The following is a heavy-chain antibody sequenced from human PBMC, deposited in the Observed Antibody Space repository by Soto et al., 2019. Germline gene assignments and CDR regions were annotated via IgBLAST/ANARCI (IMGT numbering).Heavy chain of an antibody. D-gene: IGHD3-16*01. J-gene: IGHJ4*02. CDR2: ISSSSNNI. V-gene: IGHV3-48*01. Sequence: ESGGGLVQPGGSLRLSCAASGFTFSSYSMNWVRQAPGKGREWVSYISSSSNNIYYADSVKGRFTISRDKAKNSLYLQLNSLRVEDTAVYYCAIDDEMGDCNYWGQGTLVTVSA. CDR1: GFTFSSYS. CDR3: AIDDEMGDCNY.